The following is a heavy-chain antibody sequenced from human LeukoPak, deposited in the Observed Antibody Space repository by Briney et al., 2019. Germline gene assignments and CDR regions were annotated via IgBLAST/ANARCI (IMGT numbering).Heavy chain of an antibody. J-gene: IGHJ4*02. CDR1: GFTFSSYG. V-gene: IGHV3-30*18. D-gene: IGHD3-10*01. CDR3: AKPSLWFGEYYFDY. CDR2: ISYDGSNK. Sequence: GGSLRLSCAASGFTFSSYGMHWVRQAPGEGLEWVAVISYDGSNKYYADSVKGRFTISRDNSKNTLYLQMNSLRAEDTAVYYCAKPSLWFGEYYFDYWGQGTLVTVSS.